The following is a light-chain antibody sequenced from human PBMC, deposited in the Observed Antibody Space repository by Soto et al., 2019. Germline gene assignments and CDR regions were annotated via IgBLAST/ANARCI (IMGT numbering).Light chain of an antibody. CDR3: QKYNTAPLT. J-gene: IGKJ4*01. Sequence: DFQMTQSPSSLSASVGDRVTITCRASQGFSNYLAWYQQKPGEVPKLLISGATTLQPGVPSRFRGTVYGTHFTLSISSLQPEDAAYYYCQKYNTAPLTFGGGTKVELK. CDR2: GAT. V-gene: IGKV1-27*01. CDR1: QGFSNY.